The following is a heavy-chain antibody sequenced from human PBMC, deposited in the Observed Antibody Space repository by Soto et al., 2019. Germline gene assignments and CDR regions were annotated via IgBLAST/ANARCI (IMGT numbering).Heavy chain of an antibody. CDR2: IIPIFGTA. V-gene: IGHV1-69*13. CDR3: ASSPGDYGDYSSYFDY. D-gene: IGHD4-17*01. CDR1: GGTFSSYA. Sequence: GASVKVSCKASGGTFSSYAISWVRQAPGQGLEWMGGIIPIFGTANYAQKFQGRVTITADESTSTAYMELSSLRSEDTAVYYCASSPGDYGDYSSYFDYWGRGTLVTVSS. J-gene: IGHJ4*02.